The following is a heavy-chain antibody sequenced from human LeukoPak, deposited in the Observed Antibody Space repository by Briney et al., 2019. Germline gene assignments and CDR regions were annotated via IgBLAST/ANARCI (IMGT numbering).Heavy chain of an antibody. Sequence: GGSLRLSCAASGFTSSIYWMHWVRQEAGKGLVWVSGIGSDGSVTTYADSVKGRFTISRDNAKNTLYLQMNTLRVEDTAVYYCASQLSSYPAGSWGQGTQVTVSS. J-gene: IGHJ5*02. CDR1: GFTSSIYW. D-gene: IGHD2-2*01. CDR3: ASQLSSYPAGS. CDR2: IGSDGSVT. V-gene: IGHV3-74*01.